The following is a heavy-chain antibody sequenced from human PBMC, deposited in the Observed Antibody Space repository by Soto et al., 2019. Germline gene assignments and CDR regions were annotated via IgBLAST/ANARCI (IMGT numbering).Heavy chain of an antibody. V-gene: IGHV3-23*01. D-gene: IGHD6-13*01. CDR3: AKGMASRIAAALNY. Sequence: ASGFTFSSYAMSWVRQAPGKGLEWVSAISGSGGSTYYADSVKGRFTISRDNSKNTLYLQMNSLRAEDTAVYYCAKGMASRIAAALNYWGQGTLVTVSS. J-gene: IGHJ4*02. CDR2: ISGSGGST. CDR1: GFTFSSYA.